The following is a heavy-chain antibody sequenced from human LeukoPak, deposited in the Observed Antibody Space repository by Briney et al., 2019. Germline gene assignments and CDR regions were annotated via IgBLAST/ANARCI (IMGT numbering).Heavy chain of an antibody. CDR1: AFTFSNYE. Sequence: AGSLTLSGAASAFTFSNYEMNWVRQAQGKVREWVSYTSSGGSTIYYDDSVKDRFTISRDNAENSLYLQMNSMRAEDTAVYYCARDPSYGSGSYADYWGQGTLVTVSS. CDR2: TSSGGSTI. D-gene: IGHD3-10*01. J-gene: IGHJ4*02. V-gene: IGHV3-48*03. CDR3: ARDPSYGSGSYADY.